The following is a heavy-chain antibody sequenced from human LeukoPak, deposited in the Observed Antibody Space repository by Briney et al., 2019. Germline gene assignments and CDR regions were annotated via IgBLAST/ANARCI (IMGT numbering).Heavy chain of an antibody. V-gene: IGHV4-59*01. D-gene: IGHD2-21*01. J-gene: IGHJ4*02. CDR3: ARVVGYGYSDY. Sequence: SETLSLTCTVSGGSISSYYWSWMRQPPGKRLEWIGYVSYTGSTNYNPSLRARVTMSVDTSKNQFSLRLRSVTAADTAVYYCARVVGYGYSDYWGQGTLVTVSS. CDR2: VSYTGST. CDR1: GGSISSYY.